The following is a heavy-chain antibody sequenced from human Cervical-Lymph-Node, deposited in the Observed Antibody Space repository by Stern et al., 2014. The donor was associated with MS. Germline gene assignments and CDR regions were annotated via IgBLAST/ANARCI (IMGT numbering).Heavy chain of an antibody. CDR2: IYPCDSDP. D-gene: IGHD4-11*01. CDR1: GYNFNSYW. J-gene: IGHJ4*02. V-gene: IGHV5-51*01. Sequence: EVQRGESGAEVKKPGESLKISCKISGYNFNSYWITWVLQKPGKGLEWMGIIYPCDSDPRYSPSFQGQVAISVDKSISTAYLQWSTLKASDTAMYYCARHVGDYSSDFWGQGTLVTVSS. CDR3: ARHVGDYSSDF.